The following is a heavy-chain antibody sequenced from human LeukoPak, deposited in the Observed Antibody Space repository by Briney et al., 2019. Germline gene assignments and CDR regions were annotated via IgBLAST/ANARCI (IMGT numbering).Heavy chain of an antibody. Sequence: ASVKVSCKASGYTFTSYGISWVRQAPGQGLEWMGWISAYNGNTNYAQKLQGRVTMTTDTSTSTAYMELRSLRSDDTAVYYCARDDSMIVAEDWFDPWGQGTLVTVSS. CDR3: ARDDSMIVAEDWFDP. V-gene: IGHV1-18*01. J-gene: IGHJ5*02. D-gene: IGHD3-22*01. CDR1: GYTFTSYG. CDR2: ISAYNGNT.